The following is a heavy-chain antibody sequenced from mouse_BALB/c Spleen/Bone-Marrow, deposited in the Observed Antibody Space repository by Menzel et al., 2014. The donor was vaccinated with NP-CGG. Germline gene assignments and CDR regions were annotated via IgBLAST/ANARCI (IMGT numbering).Heavy chain of an antibody. Sequence: QVQLQQSGADLVKPGASVKLSCKASGYTFTSYWMHWVKQRPGQGLEWIGEIDPSDSYTNYNQKFKGKATLTVDKSSSTAYMQLSSLTSEGSAVYYCARGLYGDSVYWGQGTSLTVSP. D-gene: IGHD2-13*01. CDR3: ARGLYGDSVY. CDR1: GYTFTSYW. V-gene: IGHV1-69*02. CDR2: IDPSDSYT. J-gene: IGHJ2*02.